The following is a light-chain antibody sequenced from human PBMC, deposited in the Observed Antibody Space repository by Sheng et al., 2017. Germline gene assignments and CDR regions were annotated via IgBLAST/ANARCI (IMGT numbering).Light chain of an antibody. J-gene: IGKJ4*01. CDR2: DAS. CDR3: QQYDNLLALT. CDR1: QSVSRY. V-gene: IGKV1-33*01. Sequence: IQLTQSPSSLSASVGDRVTITCRASQSVSRYLNWYQQKPGKAPKLLIYDASTLETGVPSRFSGGGSGTDFTLTIDNLQPEDFATYYCQQYDNLLALTFGGGTLVEIK.